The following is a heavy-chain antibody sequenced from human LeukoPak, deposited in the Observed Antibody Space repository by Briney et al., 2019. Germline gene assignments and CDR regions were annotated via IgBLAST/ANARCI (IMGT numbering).Heavy chain of an antibody. Sequence: SVKVSCKASGGTFSSYAISWVRQAPGQGREWMGGIIPIFGTANYAQKFQGRVTITTDESTSTAYMELSSLRSEDTAVYYCARSVTAAGSKSGLFDYWGQGTLVTVSS. CDR1: GGTFSSYA. CDR3: ARSVTAAGSKSGLFDY. D-gene: IGHD6-13*01. J-gene: IGHJ4*02. CDR2: IIPIFGTA. V-gene: IGHV1-69*05.